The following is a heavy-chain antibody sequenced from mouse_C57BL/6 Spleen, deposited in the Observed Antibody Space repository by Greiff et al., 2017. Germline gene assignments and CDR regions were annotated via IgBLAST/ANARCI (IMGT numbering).Heavy chain of an antibody. V-gene: IGHV1-76*01. CDR2: IYPGSGNT. D-gene: IGHD6-1*01. CDR3: GRGGLDGFAY. J-gene: IGHJ3*01. Sequence: VQLKESGAELVRPGASVKLSCKASGYTFTDYYINWVKQRPGQGLEWIARIYPGSGNTYYNEKFKGKATLTAEKSSSTAYMQLSSLTSEDSAVYCCGRGGLDGFAYWGQGTLVTVSA. CDR1: GYTFTDYY.